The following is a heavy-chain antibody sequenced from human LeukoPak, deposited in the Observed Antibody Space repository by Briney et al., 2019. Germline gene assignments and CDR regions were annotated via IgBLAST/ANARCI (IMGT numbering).Heavy chain of an antibody. Sequence: GASVKVSCKVFGYTLSDLSMHWVRQAPGKGLEWMGSFALEDGEKIYAQKFQGRVTMTEDTSTDTAYMELSSLRSEDTAVYYCATAFAGNLVDYWGQGTLVTVSS. CDR2: FALEDGEK. D-gene: IGHD1-14*01. CDR1: GYTLSDLS. J-gene: IGHJ4*02. CDR3: ATAFAGNLVDY. V-gene: IGHV1-24*01.